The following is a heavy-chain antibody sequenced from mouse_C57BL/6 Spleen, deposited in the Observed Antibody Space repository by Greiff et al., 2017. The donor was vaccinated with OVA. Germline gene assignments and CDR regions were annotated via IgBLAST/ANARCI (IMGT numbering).Heavy chain of an antibody. D-gene: IGHD1-1*01. CDR1: GYTFTSYW. J-gene: IGHJ3*01. CDR2: IDPSDSET. Sequence: QVQLQQPGAELVRPGSSVKLSCKASGYTFTSYWMHWVKQRPIQGLEWIGNIDPSDSETHYNQKFKDKATLTVDKSSSTAYMQLSSLTSEDSAVYYCAREGVYYGSSYGFAYWGQGTLVTVSA. CDR3: AREGVYYGSSYGFAY. V-gene: IGHV1-52*01.